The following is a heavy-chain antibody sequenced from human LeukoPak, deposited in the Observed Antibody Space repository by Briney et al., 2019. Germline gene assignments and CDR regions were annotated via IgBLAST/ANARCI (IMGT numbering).Heavy chain of an antibody. J-gene: IGHJ4*02. Sequence: PSETLSLTCTVSGGSISSRSYYWGWIRQPPGKGLEWIGSIYYSGSTYYNPSLKSRVTISVDTSKNQFSLKLSSVTAADTAVYYCARLRQQLVPGFDYWGQGTLVTVSS. D-gene: IGHD6-13*01. CDR3: ARLRQQLVPGFDY. CDR2: IYYSGST. V-gene: IGHV4-39*01. CDR1: GGSISSRSYY.